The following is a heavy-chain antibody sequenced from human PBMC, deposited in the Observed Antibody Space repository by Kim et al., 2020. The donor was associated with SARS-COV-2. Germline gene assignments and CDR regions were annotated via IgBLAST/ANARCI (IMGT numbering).Heavy chain of an antibody. Sequence: SETLSLTCTVSGGSISSSSYYWGWIRQPPGKGLEWIGSIYYSGSTYYNPSLKSRVTISVDTSKNQFSLKLSSVTAADTAVYYCAGTVYDILTGFHAFDIWGQGTMVTVSS. CDR1: GGSISSSSYY. CDR2: IYYSGST. J-gene: IGHJ3*02. CDR3: AGTVYDILTGFHAFDI. V-gene: IGHV4-39*01. D-gene: IGHD3-9*01.